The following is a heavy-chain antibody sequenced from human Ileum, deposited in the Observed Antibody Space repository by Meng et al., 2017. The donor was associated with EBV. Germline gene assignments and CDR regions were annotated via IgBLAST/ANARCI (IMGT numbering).Heavy chain of an antibody. CDR2: ILHAGVT. D-gene: IGHD3-16*01. CDR1: DDSTIRSNW. V-gene: IGHV4-4*02. J-gene: IGHJ4*02. Sequence: QGQLNESGPRLGKPSGTLSINCSVSDDSTIRSNWWSWVRQPPGKGLEWIGEILHAGVTNYNPSLKSRVSMSVDRSRIQASLNLNSVTAADTAIYYCARGEDYTWDVWGQGILVTVSS. CDR3: ARGEDYTWDV.